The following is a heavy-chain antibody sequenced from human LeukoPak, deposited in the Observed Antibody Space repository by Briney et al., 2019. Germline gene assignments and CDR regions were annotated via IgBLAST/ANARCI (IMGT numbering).Heavy chain of an antibody. J-gene: IGHJ1*01. CDR1: GFTSSSFS. CDR2: ISGSGSST. CDR3: AKGQRLLDH. Sequence: GGSLRLSCAASGFTSSSFSMTWVCQAPGKGLEWISGISGSGSSTYYADSVKGRFTISRDNFKNTLYLQMNSLRAEDTAVYYCAKGQRLLDHWGQGTLVAVSS. V-gene: IGHV3-23*01. D-gene: IGHD6-25*01.